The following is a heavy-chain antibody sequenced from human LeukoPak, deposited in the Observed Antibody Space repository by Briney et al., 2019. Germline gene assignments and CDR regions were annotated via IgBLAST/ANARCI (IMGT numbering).Heavy chain of an antibody. CDR2: ISSSGSTI. CDR1: GFTFSDYY. Sequence: PGGSLRLSCAASGFTFSDYYMSWIRQAPGKGLEWVSYISSSGSTIYYADSVKGRFTISRDNAKNSPYLQMNSLRAEDTAVYYCARVTNWNYVFWFDPWGQGTLVTVSS. J-gene: IGHJ5*02. V-gene: IGHV3-11*01. CDR3: ARVTNWNYVFWFDP. D-gene: IGHD1-7*01.